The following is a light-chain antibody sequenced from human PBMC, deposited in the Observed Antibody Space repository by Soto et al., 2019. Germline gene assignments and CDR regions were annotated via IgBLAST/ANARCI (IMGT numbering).Light chain of an antibody. CDR3: LLAYSGDREV. CDR1: TGAVTSGHY. J-gene: IGLJ3*02. V-gene: IGLV7-46*01. CDR2: NTN. Sequence: QAVVTQEPSLTVSPGGTVTLTCGSRTGAVTSGHYPYWFQQKPGQAPRTLIFNTNNKHSWTPARFSGSLLGGKAALTLSGAQPEDEAAYYCLLAYSGDREVFGGGTKLTVL.